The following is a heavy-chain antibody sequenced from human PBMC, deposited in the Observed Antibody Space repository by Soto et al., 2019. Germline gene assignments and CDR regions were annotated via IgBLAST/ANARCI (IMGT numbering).Heavy chain of an antibody. Sequence: HLGGSLRLSCAASGFTFSSYGMHWVRQAPGKGLEWVAVIWYDGSNKYYAESVKGRFTISRDNSKNTLYLQMNSLRAEDTAVYYCARDSHVGSGWQLTADYWGQGTLVTVSS. D-gene: IGHD6-19*01. V-gene: IGHV3-33*01. J-gene: IGHJ4*02. CDR1: GFTFSSYG. CDR2: IWYDGSNK. CDR3: ARDSHVGSGWQLTADY.